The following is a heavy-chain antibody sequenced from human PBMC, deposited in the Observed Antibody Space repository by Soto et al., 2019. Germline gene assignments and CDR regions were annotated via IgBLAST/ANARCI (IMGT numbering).Heavy chain of an antibody. J-gene: IGHJ6*02. D-gene: IGHD1-26*01. CDR3: ARHGSHISYYRSGMDV. CDR2: TYHSGST. CDR1: GFSITNNNYY. V-gene: IGHV4-39*01. Sequence: QLQLQESGLGLVKPSGTLSLTCSVSGFSITNNNYYWGWIRQPPGKGLEWIGITYHSGSTYYNPSPRSRVNLSAATSKQQFSLRLTSVTAGDTAVYFCARHGSHISYYRSGMDVWGQGTTVTVSS.